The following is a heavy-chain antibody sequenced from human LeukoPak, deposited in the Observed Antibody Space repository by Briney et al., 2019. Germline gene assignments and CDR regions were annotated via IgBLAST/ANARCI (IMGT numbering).Heavy chain of an antibody. CDR1: GGTFSSYA. V-gene: IGHV1-69*13. Sequence: ASVKVSCKASGGTFSSYAISWVRQAPGQGLEWMGGIIPIFGTANYAQKFQGRVTITADESTSTAYMELSSLRSEDTAVYYCARVSLRRNYYYYYGMDVWGQGTTVTVSS. D-gene: IGHD3-16*01. CDR2: IIPIFGTA. J-gene: IGHJ6*02. CDR3: ARVSLRRNYYYYYGMDV.